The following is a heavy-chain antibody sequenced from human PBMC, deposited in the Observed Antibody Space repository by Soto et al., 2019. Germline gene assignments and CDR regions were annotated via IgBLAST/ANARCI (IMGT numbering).Heavy chain of an antibody. CDR2: IKSKTDGGTT. J-gene: IGHJ4*02. CDR3: TTTYYYDSSGYRTFDY. CDR1: GFTFSNSW. D-gene: IGHD3-22*01. V-gene: IGHV3-15*07. Sequence: GGSLRLSCAASGFTFSNSWMNWVRQAPGKGLEWVGRIKSKTDGGTTDYAAPVKGRFTISRDGSKNTLYLQMNSLKTEDTAVYYCTTTYYYDSSGYRTFDYWGQGTLVTVSS.